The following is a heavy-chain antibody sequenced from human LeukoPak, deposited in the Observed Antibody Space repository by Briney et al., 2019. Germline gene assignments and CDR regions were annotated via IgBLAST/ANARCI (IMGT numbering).Heavy chain of an antibody. V-gene: IGHV4-59*08. Sequence: PSETLSLTCTVSGGSICSYYWSWIRQPPGKGLEWIGYIYYSGSTNYNPSLKSRVTISVDTSKNQFSLKLSSVTAEDTAVYYCATWPGAWYGEDYWGQGTLVTVSS. CDR2: IYYSGST. D-gene: IGHD3-10*01. CDR1: GGSICSYY. CDR3: ATWPGAWYGEDY. J-gene: IGHJ4*02.